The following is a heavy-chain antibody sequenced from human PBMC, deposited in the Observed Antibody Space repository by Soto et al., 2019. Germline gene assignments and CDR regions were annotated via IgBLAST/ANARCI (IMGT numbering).Heavy chain of an antibody. Sequence: SETLSLTCTVSGGSISSYYWSWIRQPPGKGLEWIGYIYYSGSTNYNPSLKSRVTISVDTSKNQFSLKLSSATAADTAVYYCASGRDHPYYFDYWGQGTLVTVSS. CDR2: IYYSGST. CDR1: GGSISSYY. CDR3: ASGRDHPYYFDY. V-gene: IGHV4-59*08. J-gene: IGHJ4*02.